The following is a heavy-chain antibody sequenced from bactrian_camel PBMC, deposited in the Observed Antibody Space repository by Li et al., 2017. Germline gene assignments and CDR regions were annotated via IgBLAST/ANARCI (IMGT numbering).Heavy chain of an antibody. CDR2: VDNEFRT. D-gene: IGHD3*01. J-gene: IGHJ4*01. Sequence: HVQLVESGGNSVQAGGSLTLSCTSSDSAVAWFREVDGKEREGVACVDNEFRTEYAGIAQGRFTIAKDHAQRTTYLQMNSLKPEDTGSYVCAASLTRYGLSGSDYDYWGQGTQVTVS. CDR3: AASLTRYGLSGSDYDY. CDR1: DSAVA. V-gene: IGHV3S63*01.